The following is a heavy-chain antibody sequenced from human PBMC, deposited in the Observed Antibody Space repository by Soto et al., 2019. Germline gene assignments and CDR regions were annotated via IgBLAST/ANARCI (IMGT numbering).Heavy chain of an antibody. J-gene: IGHJ4*02. D-gene: IGHD6-19*01. CDR1: GFTFSSYG. Sequence: QVQLVESGGGVVQPGRSLRLSCAASGFTFSSYGMHWVRQAPGKGLEWVAIISYDGSNKYYADSVKGQFTISRDNSKNAVSLQMYSLRAEDTAVYYCAKDFKSGWYPRGCFFDYWGQGTLVTVSS. CDR2: ISYDGSNK. V-gene: IGHV3-30*18. CDR3: AKDFKSGWYPRGCFFDY.